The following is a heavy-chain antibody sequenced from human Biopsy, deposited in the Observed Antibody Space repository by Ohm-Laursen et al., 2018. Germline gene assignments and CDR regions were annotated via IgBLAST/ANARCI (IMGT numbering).Heavy chain of an antibody. CDR2: IFKDGNT. CDR1: GYSISSDYR. D-gene: IGHD6-19*01. J-gene: IGHJ4*02. Sequence: TLSLTCAVSGYSISSDYRWGWIRQAPGKTLEWLGNIFKDGNTHYNPSLRSRLIISIDTSKNQFSLMMTSVSGAHTAVYFCARVGSGWAPFDKWGPGTLVTVSS. V-gene: IGHV4-38-2*01. CDR3: ARVGSGWAPFDK.